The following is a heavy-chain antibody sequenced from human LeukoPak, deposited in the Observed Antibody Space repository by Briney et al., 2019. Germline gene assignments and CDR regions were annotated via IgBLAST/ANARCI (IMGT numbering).Heavy chain of an antibody. CDR3: VRLRRNSDTSGYYYYYDF. CDR2: ISVRSNYI. D-gene: IGHD3-22*01. J-gene: IGHJ4*02. Sequence: GGSLRLSCVASGYTFSSFNINWVRQAPGKGLEWVSSISVRSNYIYYADSVMGRFSISRDDARDSLFLQMNSLRAEDTAVYYCVRLRRNSDTSGYYYYYDFWGQGTLVTVSS. CDR1: GYTFSSFN. V-gene: IGHV3-21*01.